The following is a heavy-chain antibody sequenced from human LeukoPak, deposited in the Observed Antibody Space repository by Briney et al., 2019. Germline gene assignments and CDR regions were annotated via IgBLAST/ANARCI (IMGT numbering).Heavy chain of an antibody. CDR1: GFTFSSYW. CDR2: INSDGSST. Sequence: GGSLRLSCAASGFTFSSYWMHWVRQAPGKGLVWVSRINSDGSSTSYADSVKGRFTISRDNAKNTLYLQMNSLRAEDTAVYYCARDLTWFEELSLYYFDYWGQGTLVTVSS. D-gene: IGHD3-10*01. CDR3: ARDLTWFEELSLYYFDY. V-gene: IGHV3-74*01. J-gene: IGHJ4*02.